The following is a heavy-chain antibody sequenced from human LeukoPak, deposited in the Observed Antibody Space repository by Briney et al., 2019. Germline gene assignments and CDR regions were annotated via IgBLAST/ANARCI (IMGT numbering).Heavy chain of an antibody. CDR2: IYHSGST. CDR1: GGSISSSNW. V-gene: IGHV4-4*02. D-gene: IGHD3/OR15-3a*01. J-gene: IGHJ3*02. CDR3: ARHAGLDAFDI. Sequence: SETLSLTCAVSGGSISSSNWWSWVRQPPGKGLEWIGEIYHSGSTNYNPSLKSRVTISVDTSKNQFFLKLTSVTAADTAVYYCARHAGLDAFDIWGQGTMVTVSS.